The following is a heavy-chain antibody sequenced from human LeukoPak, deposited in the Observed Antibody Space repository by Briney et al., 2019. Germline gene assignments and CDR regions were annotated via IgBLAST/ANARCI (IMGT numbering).Heavy chain of an antibody. J-gene: IGHJ4*02. CDR1: GYXFTSYF. D-gene: IGHD4-17*01. Sequence: GASVKVSCKASGYXFTSYFIHWVRQAPGQGLDWMGIINPSGGSTSYAQKFQGRVTMTRDTSTSTVYMELSSLRSEDTAVYYCARDSADYGDYDYWGQGTLVTVSS. CDR3: ARDSADYGDYDY. CDR2: INPSGGST. V-gene: IGHV1-46*01.